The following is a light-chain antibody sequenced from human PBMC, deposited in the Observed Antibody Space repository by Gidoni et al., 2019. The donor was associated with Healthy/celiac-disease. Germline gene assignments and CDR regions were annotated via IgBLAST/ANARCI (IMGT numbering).Light chain of an antibody. J-gene: IGKJ1*01. V-gene: IGKV2-28*01. CDR1: QSLLHSNGYNY. CDR3: MQALQTPWT. CDR2: LGS. Sequence: IVVTQSPLSLPVPPGEPASISCRSSQSLLHSNGYNYLDWYLQKPGQSPQLLIYLGSNRASGVPDRFSGSGSGTDFTLKISRVEAEDVGVYYCMQALQTPWTFGQXTKVEIK.